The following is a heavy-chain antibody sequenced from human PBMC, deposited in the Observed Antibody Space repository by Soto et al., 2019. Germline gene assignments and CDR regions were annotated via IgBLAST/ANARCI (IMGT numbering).Heavy chain of an antibody. Sequence: GGSLRLSCAASGFTFSSYSMNWVRQAPGKGLEWVSSISSSSSYIYYADSVKGRFTISRDNAKNSLYLQMNSLRAEDTAVYYCAREPLQLVDMVYWGQGTLVTVSS. CDR3: AREPLQLVDMVY. CDR1: GFTFSSYS. CDR2: ISSSSSYI. J-gene: IGHJ4*02. D-gene: IGHD6-6*01. V-gene: IGHV3-21*01.